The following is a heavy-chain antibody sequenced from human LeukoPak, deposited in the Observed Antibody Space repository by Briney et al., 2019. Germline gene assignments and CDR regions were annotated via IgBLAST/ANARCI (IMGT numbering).Heavy chain of an antibody. CDR3: ARAMAWDDSSGYYTEYFDY. CDR2: TIPIFGTA. V-gene: IGHV1-69*13. Sequence: SVKVSCKASGGTFSSYAISWVRQAPGQGLEWMGGTIPIFGTANYAQKFQGRVTITADESTSTAYMELSSLRSEDTAVYYCARAMAWDDSSGYYTEYFDYWGQGTLVTVSS. D-gene: IGHD3-22*01. CDR1: GGTFSSYA. J-gene: IGHJ4*02.